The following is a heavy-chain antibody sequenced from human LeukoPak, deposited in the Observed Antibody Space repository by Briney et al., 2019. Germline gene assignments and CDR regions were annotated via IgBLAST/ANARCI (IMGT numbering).Heavy chain of an antibody. CDR3: ARAIYYDSSGYYFDY. Sequence: PSQTLSLTCAVSGGSISSGGYSWSWIRQPPGKGLEWIGYIYHSGSTYYNPSLKSRVTISVDRSKNQFSLKLSSVTAADTAVYYCARAIYYDSSGYYFDYWGQGTLVTVSS. V-gene: IGHV4-30-2*01. J-gene: IGHJ4*02. D-gene: IGHD3-22*01. CDR2: IYHSGST. CDR1: GGSISSGGYS.